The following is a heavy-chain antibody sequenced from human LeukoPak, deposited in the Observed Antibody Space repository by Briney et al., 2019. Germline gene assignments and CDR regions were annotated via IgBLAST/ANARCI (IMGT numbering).Heavy chain of an antibody. J-gene: IGHJ4*02. CDR1: GYTFTSYY. V-gene: IGHV1-69*04. Sequence: SVKVSCKASGYTFTSYYMHWVRQAPGQGLEWMGRIIPILGIANYAQKFQGRVTITADKSTSTAYMELSSLRSEDTAVYYCARGAGDTHIDYWGQGTLVTVSS. CDR2: IIPILGIA. CDR3: ARGAGDTHIDY. D-gene: IGHD5-18*01.